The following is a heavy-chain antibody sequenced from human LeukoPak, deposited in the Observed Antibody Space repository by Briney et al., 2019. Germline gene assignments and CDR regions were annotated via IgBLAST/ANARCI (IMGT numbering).Heavy chain of an antibody. CDR3: ARTAGYSSGWYGY. J-gene: IGHJ4*02. CDR2: IYYSGST. D-gene: IGHD6-19*01. CDR1: SGSVSGYY. V-gene: IGHV4-59*02. Sequence: PSETLSLTCTVSSGSVSGYYWSWIRQPPGKGLEWIGNIYYSGSTNYNPSLKSRVTISVDTSKNQFSLNLSSVTAADTAVYYCARTAGYSSGWYGYWGQGTLVTVSS.